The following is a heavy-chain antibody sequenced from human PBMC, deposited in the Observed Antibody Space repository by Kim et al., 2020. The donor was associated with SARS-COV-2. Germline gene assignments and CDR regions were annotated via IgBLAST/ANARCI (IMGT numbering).Heavy chain of an antibody. Sequence: SETLSLTCAVYGGSFSGYYWSWIRQPPGKGLEWIGEINHSGSTNYNASLKSRVTISVDTSKNQFSLKLSSVTAADTAVYYCARGRNWVPLDYWGQGTLVT. V-gene: IGHV4-34*01. D-gene: IGHD7-27*01. CDR2: INHSGST. CDR1: GGSFSGYY. J-gene: IGHJ4*02. CDR3: ARGRNWVPLDY.